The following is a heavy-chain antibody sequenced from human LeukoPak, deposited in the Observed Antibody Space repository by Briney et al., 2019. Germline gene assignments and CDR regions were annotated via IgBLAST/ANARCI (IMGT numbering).Heavy chain of an antibody. D-gene: IGHD3-10*01. Sequence: LXLXCAASXFTVSGNYMRWVRQAPGKGVEGLSVIHRGGNTYYPDSVNGRFTISRDSSKNTVFLQMDSLRAEDTAVYYCARDPGYGLGVDYGDYWGQGTLVTVSS. CDR1: XFTVSGNY. CDR2: IHRGGNT. V-gene: IGHV3-66*01. CDR3: ARDPGYGLGVDYGDY. J-gene: IGHJ4*02.